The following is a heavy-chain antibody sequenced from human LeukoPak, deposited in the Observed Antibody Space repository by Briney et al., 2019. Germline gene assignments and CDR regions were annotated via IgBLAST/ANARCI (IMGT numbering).Heavy chain of an antibody. CDR1: GGTFSSYA. Sequence: SVKGSCKASGGTFSSYAISWVRQAPGQGLEWMGRIIPILGIANYAQKFQGRVTITADKSTSTAYMELSSLRSEDTAVYYCARGVTAVILLDHWGQGTLVTVSS. D-gene: IGHD4-11*01. CDR2: IIPILGIA. CDR3: ARGVTAVILLDH. V-gene: IGHV1-69*04. J-gene: IGHJ4*02.